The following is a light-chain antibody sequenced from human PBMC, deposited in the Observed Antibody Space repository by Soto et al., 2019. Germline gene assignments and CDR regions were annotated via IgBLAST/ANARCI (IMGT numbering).Light chain of an antibody. CDR3: QQTYGTPPT. J-gene: IGKJ1*01. Sequence: IQMTQSPSSLSTSVGDRVTITCRASENIRDFVNWYQQKPGKAPNLLIYGASTLQGGVPSRFSGNGSATDFTLTISSLQHEDFATYYCQQTYGTPPTFGQGTKVDIK. V-gene: IGKV1-39*01. CDR1: ENIRDF. CDR2: GAS.